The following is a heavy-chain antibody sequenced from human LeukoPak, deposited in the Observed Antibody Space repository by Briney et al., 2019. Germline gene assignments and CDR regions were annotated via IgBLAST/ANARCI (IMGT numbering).Heavy chain of an antibody. CDR1: GGSLSGNY. CDR2: INYDGHT. Sequence: SETLSLTCAVHGGSLSGNYWNWIRQTPGRGPEWLGDINYDGHTNYNPSLESRLTISVDSSKNQFALTLRSVTAADAAVYYCAVLMRHYGIDVWGQGTTVTVSS. J-gene: IGHJ6*02. D-gene: IGHD3-9*01. CDR3: AVLMRHYGIDV. V-gene: IGHV4-34*01.